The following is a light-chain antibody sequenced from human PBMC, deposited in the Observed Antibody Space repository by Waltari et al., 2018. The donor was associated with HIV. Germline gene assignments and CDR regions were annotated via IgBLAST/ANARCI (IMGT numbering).Light chain of an antibody. CDR3: QHYGGSPLYT. Sequence: IVLTQTPGPLSLSPGETATLPCRASQTINNNFFAWYQQSSGQAPRLLIYGVSSRATGIPDRFRASGSGTDFTLTISRLEPEDFAVYYCQHYGGSPLYTFGQGTKLEIK. J-gene: IGKJ2*01. CDR1: QTINNNF. CDR2: GVS. V-gene: IGKV3-20*01.